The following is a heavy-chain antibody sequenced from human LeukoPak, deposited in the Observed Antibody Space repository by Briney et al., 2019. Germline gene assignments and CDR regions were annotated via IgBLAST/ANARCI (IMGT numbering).Heavy chain of an antibody. V-gene: IGHV4-59*08. CDR2: ISYSGST. D-gene: IGHD6-6*01. CDR3: ARHRYSSSSDGYVY. CDR1: GGSIRSYY. Sequence: SETLSLTCTVSGGSIRSYYWSWIRQPPGKGLEWIGYISYSGSTNYNPSLKSRVTISVDTSKNQFSLKLSSVTAADTAVYYCARHRYSSSSDGYVYWGQGTLVTVSS. J-gene: IGHJ4*02.